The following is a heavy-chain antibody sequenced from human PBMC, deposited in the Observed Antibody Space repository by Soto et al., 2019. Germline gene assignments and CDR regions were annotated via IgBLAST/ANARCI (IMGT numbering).Heavy chain of an antibody. CDR1: GFTFSDYY. D-gene: IGHD6-19*01. V-gene: IGHV3-11*01. Sequence: PGGSLRLSCAASGFTFSDYYMSWIRQAPGKGLEWVSYISSSGSTIYYADSVKGRFTISRDNAKNSLYLQMNSLRAEDTAVYYCARQFSSGWYQYPNWFDPWGKGTLVTVSS. CDR3: ARQFSSGWYQYPNWFDP. J-gene: IGHJ5*02. CDR2: ISSSGSTI.